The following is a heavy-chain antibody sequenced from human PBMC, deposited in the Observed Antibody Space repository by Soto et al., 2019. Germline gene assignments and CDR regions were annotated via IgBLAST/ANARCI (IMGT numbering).Heavy chain of an antibody. CDR3: ARDLYYYDSSGPGGY. CDR1: GGSISSSNW. V-gene: IGHV4-4*02. D-gene: IGHD3-22*01. CDR2: IYHSRST. J-gene: IGHJ4*02. Sequence: SETLSLTCAVSGGSISSSNWWSWVRQPPGKGLEWIGEIYHSRSTKYNTSLKSRVTISVDKSKNQFSLKLSSLTAADTVVYYCARDLYYYDSSGPGGYWGQGTLVTVSS.